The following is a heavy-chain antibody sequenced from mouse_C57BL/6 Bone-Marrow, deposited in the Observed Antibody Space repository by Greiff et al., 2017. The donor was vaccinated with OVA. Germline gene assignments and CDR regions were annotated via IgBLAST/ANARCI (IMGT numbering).Heavy chain of an antibody. CDR3: TTLWLLRGAWFAY. Sequence: EVQLQQSGAELVRPGASVKLSCTASGFNIKDDYMHWVKQRPEQGLEWIGWIDPENGDTEYASKFQGKATITADTSSNTAYLQLSSLTSEDTAVYYCTTLWLLRGAWFAYWGQGTLVTVSA. CDR2: IDPENGDT. V-gene: IGHV14-4*01. CDR1: GFNIKDDY. D-gene: IGHD2-3*01. J-gene: IGHJ3*01.